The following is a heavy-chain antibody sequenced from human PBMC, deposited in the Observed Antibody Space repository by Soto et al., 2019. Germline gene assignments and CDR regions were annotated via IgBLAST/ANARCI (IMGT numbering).Heavy chain of an antibody. D-gene: IGHD1-26*01. CDR3: AKARVRIVGANSFDY. J-gene: IGHJ4*02. Sequence: SLRLSCVGSGFTFSNYGMHWVRQPPGKGLEWVALISDVGDKRYYADSVRGRLIISRDNSKDTLYLQMNSLGPDGTAVYFCAKARVRIVGANSFDYWGQGTPVTVSS. V-gene: IGHV3-30*18. CDR2: ISDVGDKR. CDR1: GFTFSNYG.